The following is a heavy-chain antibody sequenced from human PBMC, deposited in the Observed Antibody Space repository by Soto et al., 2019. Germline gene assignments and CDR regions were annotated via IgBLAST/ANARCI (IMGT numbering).Heavy chain of an antibody. CDR3: ARRPDAFDI. CDR2: INNSGHYT. Sequence: GGSLRLSCAASGFTFFSYGMHWVRQAPGKGLEWVSDINNSGHYTYYADSVKGRFTISRDNSKNTVFLQMNNLRVEDTAMYYCARRPDAFDIWGQGTMVTVSS. J-gene: IGHJ3*02. CDR1: GFTFFSYG. V-gene: IGHV3-21*04.